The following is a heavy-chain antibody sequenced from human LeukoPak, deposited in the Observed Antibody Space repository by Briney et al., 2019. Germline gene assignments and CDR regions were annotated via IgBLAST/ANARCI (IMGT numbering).Heavy chain of an antibody. CDR1: GESFSAYF. CDR3: ARGSSFDGYCSAGACDAGYYDA. V-gene: IGHV4-34*01. Sequence: SSETLSLTCAVYGESFSAYFWNWIRQAPGKPLEYIGEINHRGSSHYNPSLKTRVTLSVDTSKNQFSLRLTSVTAAETAVYFCARGSSFDGYCSAGACDAGYYDAWGQGTPVTVSS. CDR2: INHRGSS. D-gene: IGHD2-15*01. J-gene: IGHJ5*02.